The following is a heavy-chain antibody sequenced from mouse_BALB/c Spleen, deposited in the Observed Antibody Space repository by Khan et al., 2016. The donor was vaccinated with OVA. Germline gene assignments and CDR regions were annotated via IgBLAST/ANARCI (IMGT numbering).Heavy chain of an antibody. D-gene: IGHD2-3*01. CDR1: GYTFTSYW. CDR3: ARTGGTYDGYFGYFDV. Sequence: VELVESGAELARPGASVKLSCKTSGYTFTSYWMQWIKQRPGQGLEWIGAIYPGIGDARYAQKFKGKATLTAEKSSTTAYMQLSSLASEDSAVYYCARTGGTYDGYFGYFDVWGAGTTVTVSS. CDR2: IYPGIGDA. V-gene: IGHV1-87*01. J-gene: IGHJ1*01.